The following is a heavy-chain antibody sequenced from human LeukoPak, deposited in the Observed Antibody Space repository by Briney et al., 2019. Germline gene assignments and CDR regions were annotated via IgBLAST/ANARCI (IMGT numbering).Heavy chain of an antibody. D-gene: IGHD3-22*01. Sequence: GGSLRLSCAASGFTFSTYTMNWVRQAPGKGLEWVSSISSSSRHIYYADSVKGRFTISRDNARNSLYLQMNSLRADDTAVYYCTRGPGYHDSSYLDYWGQGTLVTVSS. V-gene: IGHV3-21*01. J-gene: IGHJ4*02. CDR2: ISSSSRHI. CDR1: GFTFSTYT. CDR3: TRGPGYHDSSYLDY.